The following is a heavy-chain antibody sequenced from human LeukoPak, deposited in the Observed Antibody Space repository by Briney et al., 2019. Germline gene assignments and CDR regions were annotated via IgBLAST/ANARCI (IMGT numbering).Heavy chain of an antibody. CDR2: IIPILGIA. V-gene: IGHV1-69*04. Sequence: ASVKVSCKASGGTFSSYAISWVRQAPGQGLEWMGRIIPILGIANYAQKFQGRVTITADKSTSTAYMELSSLRSEDTAVYYCARVGNGDLDAFDIWGQGTMVTVSS. D-gene: IGHD2-21*01. J-gene: IGHJ3*02. CDR3: ARVGNGDLDAFDI. CDR1: GGTFSSYA.